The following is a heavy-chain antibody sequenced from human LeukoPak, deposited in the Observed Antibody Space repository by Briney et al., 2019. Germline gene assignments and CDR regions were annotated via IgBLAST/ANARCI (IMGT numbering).Heavy chain of an antibody. CDR2: LYHSGST. CDR1: GGSISSSSYY. D-gene: IGHD3-9*01. V-gene: IGHV4-39*07. CDR3: ARGRGYDILTGYYTITENFDY. Sequence: SETLSLTCSVSGGSISSSSYYWGWIRRPPGKGLEWIGSLYHSGSTFYNPSLKSRVTISVDTSKNQFSLKLSSVTAADTAVYYCARGRGYDILTGYYTITENFDYWGQGTLVTVSS. J-gene: IGHJ4*02.